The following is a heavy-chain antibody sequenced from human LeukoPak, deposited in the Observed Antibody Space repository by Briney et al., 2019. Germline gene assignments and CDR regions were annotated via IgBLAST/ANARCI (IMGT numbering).Heavy chain of an antibody. Sequence: SETLSLTRAVYGGSFSGYYWSWIRQPPGKGLEWIGEINHSGSTNYNPSLKSRVTISVDTSKNQFSLKLSSVTAADTAVYYCARPRTFDFWSGSYYYYMDVWGKGTTVTVSS. D-gene: IGHD3-3*01. J-gene: IGHJ6*03. CDR3: ARPRTFDFWSGSYYYYMDV. V-gene: IGHV4-34*01. CDR1: GGSFSGYY. CDR2: INHSGST.